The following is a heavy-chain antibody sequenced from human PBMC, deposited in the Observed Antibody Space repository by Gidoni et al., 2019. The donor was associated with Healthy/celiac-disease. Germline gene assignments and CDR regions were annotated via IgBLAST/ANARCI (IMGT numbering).Heavy chain of an antibody. D-gene: IGHD6-19*01. CDR1: GGTFSSYT. CDR2: IIPILGIA. Sequence: QVQLVQSGAEVKKPGSSVKVSCKASGGTFSSYTISWVRQAPGQGLEWMGRIIPILGIANYAQKFQGRVTITADKSTSTAYMELSSRRSEDTAVYYCATTIAVAGFFDYWGQGTLVTVSS. V-gene: IGHV1-69*02. CDR3: ATTIAVAGFFDY. J-gene: IGHJ4*02.